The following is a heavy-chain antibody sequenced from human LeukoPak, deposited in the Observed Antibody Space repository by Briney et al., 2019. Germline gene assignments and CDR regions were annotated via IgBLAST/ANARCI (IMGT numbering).Heavy chain of an antibody. CDR2: ISSNGGST. CDR3: VKDLVGSMVRGVIITSPFDY. CDR1: GFTFSSYA. D-gene: IGHD3-10*01. V-gene: IGHV3-64D*06. J-gene: IGHJ4*02. Sequence: AGGSLRLSCSAPGFTFSSYAMHWVRQAPGKGLEYVSAISSNGGSTYYADSVKGRFTISRDNSKNTLYLQMSSLRAEDTAVYYCVKDLVGSMVRGVIITSPFDYWGQGTLVTVSS.